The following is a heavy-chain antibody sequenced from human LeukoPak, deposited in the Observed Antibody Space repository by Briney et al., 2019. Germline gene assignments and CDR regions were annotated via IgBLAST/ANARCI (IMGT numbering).Heavy chain of an antibody. V-gene: IGHV4-59*01. CDR1: GGSISSGY. CDR3: AGGSGASWFDP. CDR2: IYNRWRR. Sequence: RSETLSLTCSVSGGSISSGYWSWIRQPPGKGLEWIAYIYNRWRRNYNTCLKSRVTISLDTSKNQFSLKLSSVTAADTAVYYCAGGSGASWFDPWGQGTLVTVSS. D-gene: IGHD2-8*02. J-gene: IGHJ5*02.